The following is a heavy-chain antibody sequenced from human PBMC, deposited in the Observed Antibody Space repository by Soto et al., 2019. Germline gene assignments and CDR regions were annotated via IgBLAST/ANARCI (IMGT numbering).Heavy chain of an antibody. CDR1: GFTFSSYG. CDR3: AKDLNLYSSGWNNLFDY. CDR2: ISYDGSNK. V-gene: IGHV3-30*18. J-gene: IGHJ4*02. Sequence: GGSLRLSCAASGFTFSSYGMHWVRQAPGKGLEWVAVISYDGSNKYYADSVKGRFTISRDNSKNTLYLQMNSLRAEDTAVYYCAKDLNLYSSGWNNLFDYWGQGT. D-gene: IGHD6-19*01.